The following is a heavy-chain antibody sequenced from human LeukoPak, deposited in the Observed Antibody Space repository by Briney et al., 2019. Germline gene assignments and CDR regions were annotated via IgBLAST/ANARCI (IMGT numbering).Heavy chain of an antibody. Sequence: PGGSLRLSCAASGFTFSSYSMNWVRQAPGKGLEWVSSISGSSSYIYYADSVKGRFTISRDNAKNSLYLQMNSLRAEDTAVYYCARGYSGSYKLGYWGQGTLVTVSS. CDR3: ARGYSGSYKLGY. CDR1: GFTFSSYS. CDR2: ISGSSSYI. D-gene: IGHD1-26*01. J-gene: IGHJ4*02. V-gene: IGHV3-21*01.